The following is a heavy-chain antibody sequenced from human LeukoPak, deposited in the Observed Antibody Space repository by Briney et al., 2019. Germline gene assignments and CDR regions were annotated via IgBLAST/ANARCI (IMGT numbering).Heavy chain of an antibody. CDR2: IYYSGST. CDR3: ARSRVAGNYFDY. J-gene: IGHJ4*02. CDR1: GGSISSSSYY. Sequence: SETLSLTCTVSGGSISSSSYYWGWIRQPPGKGLEWIGSIYYSGSTYYNPSLKSRVTISVDTSKNQFSLKLSSVTAADTAVYYCARSRVAGNYFDYWGQGTLVTVSS. V-gene: IGHV4-39*07. D-gene: IGHD6-19*01.